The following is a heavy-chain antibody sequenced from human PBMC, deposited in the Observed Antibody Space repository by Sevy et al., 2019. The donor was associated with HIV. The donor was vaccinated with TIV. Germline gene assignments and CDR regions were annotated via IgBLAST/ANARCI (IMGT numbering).Heavy chain of an antibody. CDR1: GGSISSYY. D-gene: IGHD2-2*01. J-gene: IGHJ4*02. V-gene: IGHV4-4*07. Sequence: SETLSLTCTVSGGSISSYYWSWIRQPAGKGLEWIGRIYTSGSTNYNPSLKSRVTMSVDTSKNQFSLKLSSVTAADTAVYYSARGGYCSSTSCADFDYWGQGTLVTVSS. CDR2: IYTSGST. CDR3: ARGGYCSSTSCADFDY.